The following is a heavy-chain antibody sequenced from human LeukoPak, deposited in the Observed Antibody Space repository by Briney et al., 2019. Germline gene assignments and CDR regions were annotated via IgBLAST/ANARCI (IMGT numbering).Heavy chain of an antibody. CDR2: VSSSGDRT. D-gene: IGHD4-11*01. V-gene: IGHV3-23*01. CDR1: XFTFSSYA. Sequence: PGGSLXXXXXXXXFTFSSYAXSWVRQAPGKGLEWVSGVSSSGDRTYYADSVKGRFTISRDNSKNTLYLQMNRLRGEDTGVYYCAKDAIVTTPGEAFDIWGQGTMVTVS. CDR3: AKDAIVTTPGEAFDI. J-gene: IGHJ3*02.